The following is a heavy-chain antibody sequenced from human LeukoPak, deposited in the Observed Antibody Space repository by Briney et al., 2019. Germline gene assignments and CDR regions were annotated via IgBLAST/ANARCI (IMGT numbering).Heavy chain of an antibody. Sequence: SVKVSCKASGGTFSSYAISWVRQAPGQGLEWMGGIIPIFGTANYAQKFQGRVTITADESTSTAYMEMSSLTSEDTAVYYCARRGATDLLPFDYWGQGTQVTVSS. D-gene: IGHD1-26*01. J-gene: IGHJ4*02. CDR1: GGTFSSYA. V-gene: IGHV1-69*01. CDR2: IIPIFGTA. CDR3: ARRGATDLLPFDY.